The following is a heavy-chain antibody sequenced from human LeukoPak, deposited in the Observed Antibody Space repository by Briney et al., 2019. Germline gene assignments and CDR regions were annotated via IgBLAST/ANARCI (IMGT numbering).Heavy chain of an antibody. V-gene: IGHV3-23*01. D-gene: IGHD3-10*01. CDR1: GFIFNNYA. J-gene: IGHJ5*02. CDR2: INGGGDDT. Sequence: PGGSLRLSCAASGFIFNNYAMSWVRQAPGEGLEWVSAINGGGDDTRYADSVRGRFTISRDNSKNTVSLQMNSLRAEDTAVYYCARSPVRGVIISLFDPWGQGTLVTVSS. CDR3: ARSPVRGVIISLFDP.